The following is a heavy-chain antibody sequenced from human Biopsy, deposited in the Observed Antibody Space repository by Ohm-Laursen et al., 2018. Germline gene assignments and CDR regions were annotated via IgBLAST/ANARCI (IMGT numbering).Heavy chain of an antibody. CDR3: ARHPAGFWFDP. CDR1: GGSISSSTTYY. J-gene: IGHJ5*02. CDR2: IYNTETT. Sequence: SETLSLTCPVSGGSISSSTTYYWAWLRQPPGKGLEWIGGIYNTETTFYNPSLKSRVTISVDTSTNQFSLKVSSVTAADTALYFCARHPAGFWFDPWGHGTLVTVSS. D-gene: IGHD6-13*01. V-gene: IGHV4-39*01.